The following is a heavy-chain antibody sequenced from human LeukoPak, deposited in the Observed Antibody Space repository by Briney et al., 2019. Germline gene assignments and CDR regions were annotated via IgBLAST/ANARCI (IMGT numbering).Heavy chain of an antibody. CDR3: ARHGSFYYYMDV. V-gene: IGHV4-39*01. J-gene: IGHJ6*03. CDR1: GNSISSSSFY. CDR2: IYYSGST. Sequence: SETLSLTCTVSGNSISSSSFYWGWIRQPPGKGLEWIGSIYYSGSTYYSPSPKSRVTISVDTSKNQLSLNLSSVTAADTAVYYCARHGSFYYYMDVWGKGTTVTVSS.